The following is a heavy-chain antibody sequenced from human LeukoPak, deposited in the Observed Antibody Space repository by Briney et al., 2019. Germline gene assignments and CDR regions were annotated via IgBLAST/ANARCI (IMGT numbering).Heavy chain of an antibody. D-gene: IGHD7-27*01. CDR1: GFTFDDYA. J-gene: IGHJ4*02. Sequence: GGSLRLSCAASGFTFDDYAMHWVRQAPGKGLEWVSGISWNSGSIGYADSVKGRFTISRDNAKNSLYLQMNSLRAEDTALYYCARGSSHWEFDYWGQGTLVTVSS. CDR3: ARGSSHWEFDY. CDR2: ISWNSGSI. V-gene: IGHV3-9*01.